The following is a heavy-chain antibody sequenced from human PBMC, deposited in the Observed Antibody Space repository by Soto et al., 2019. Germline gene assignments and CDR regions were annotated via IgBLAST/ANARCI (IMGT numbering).Heavy chain of an antibody. Sequence: ASVKVSCKASGYTFTSYGISWVRQAPGQGLEWMGWISAYNGNTNYAQKLQGRVTMTTDTSTSTAYMELRSLRSDDTAVYYCARGPGAYYDFWSGYQNWFDPWGQGTLVTVSS. CDR3: ARGPGAYYDFWSGYQNWFDP. CDR1: GYTFTSYG. J-gene: IGHJ5*02. CDR2: ISAYNGNT. D-gene: IGHD3-3*01. V-gene: IGHV1-18*04.